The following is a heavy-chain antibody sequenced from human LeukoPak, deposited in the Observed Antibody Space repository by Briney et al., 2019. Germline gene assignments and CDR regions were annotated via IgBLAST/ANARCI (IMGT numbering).Heavy chain of an antibody. D-gene: IGHD3-10*01. Sequence: SVKVSCTASGGTFSSYAISWVRQAPGQGLEWMGGIIPIFGTANYAQKFQGRVTITADESTSTAYMELSSLRSEDTAVYYCARSRDGATYYYGSGSFIDAFDIWGQGTMVTVSS. J-gene: IGHJ3*02. CDR2: IIPIFGTA. CDR1: GGTFSSYA. CDR3: ARSRDGATYYYGSGSFIDAFDI. V-gene: IGHV1-69*13.